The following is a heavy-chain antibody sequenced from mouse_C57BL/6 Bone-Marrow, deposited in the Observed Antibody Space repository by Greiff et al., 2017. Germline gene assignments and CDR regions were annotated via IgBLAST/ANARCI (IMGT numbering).Heavy chain of an antibody. CDR1: GYAFSSSW. Sequence: VQLQQSGPELVKPGASVKISCKASGYAFSSSWMNWVKQRPGKGLEWIGRIYPGDGDTNYNGKFKGKATLTADKSSSTAYMQRSSLTSEDSAVYFCVHYYYGSYWGQGTTLTVSS. D-gene: IGHD1-1*01. CDR3: VHYYYGSY. CDR2: IYPGDGDT. J-gene: IGHJ2*01. V-gene: IGHV1-82*01.